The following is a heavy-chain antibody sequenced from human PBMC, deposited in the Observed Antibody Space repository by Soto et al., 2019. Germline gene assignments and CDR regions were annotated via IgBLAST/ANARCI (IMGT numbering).Heavy chain of an antibody. CDR2: IKSKTDGGTT. CDR1: GFTFSNAW. CDR3: TTVLFYCSGGSCYSSLGAFDI. Sequence: EVQLVESGGGLVKPGGSLRLSCAASGFTFSNAWMSWVRQAPGKGLEWVGRIKSKTDGGTTDYAAPVKGRFTISRDDSKNTLYLQMNSLKTEDTAVYYCTTVLFYCSGGSCYSSLGAFDIWGQGTMVTVSS. J-gene: IGHJ3*02. V-gene: IGHV3-15*01. D-gene: IGHD2-15*01.